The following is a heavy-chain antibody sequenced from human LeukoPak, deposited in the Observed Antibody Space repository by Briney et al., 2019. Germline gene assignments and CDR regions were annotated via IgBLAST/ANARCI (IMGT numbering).Heavy chain of an antibody. CDR1: GFTFSSYS. V-gene: IGHV3-21*01. CDR2: ISSSSSYI. CDR3: AREKKDRACYFDY. Sequence: GGSLRLSCAASGFTFSSYSMNWVRQAPGKGLEWVSSISSSSSYIYYADSVKGRFTISRDNAKNSLYLQMNSLRAEDTAVYYCAREKKDRACYFDYWGQGTLVTVSS. D-gene: IGHD1-14*01. J-gene: IGHJ4*02.